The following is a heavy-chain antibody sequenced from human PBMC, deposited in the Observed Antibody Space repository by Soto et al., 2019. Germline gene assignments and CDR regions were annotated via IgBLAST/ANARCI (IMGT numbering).Heavy chain of an antibody. J-gene: IGHJ4*02. D-gene: IGHD3-10*01. CDR3: ARQLYYYGSGSYHPYFDY. V-gene: IGHV4-30-4*01. CDR1: GGSISSGDYY. Sequence: SETLSLTCTVSGGSISSGDYYWSWIRQPPGKGLEWIGYIYYSGSTYYNPSLKSRVTISVDTSKNQFSLKLSSVTAADTAVYYCARQLYYYGSGSYHPYFDYWGQGTLVTVSS. CDR2: IYYSGST.